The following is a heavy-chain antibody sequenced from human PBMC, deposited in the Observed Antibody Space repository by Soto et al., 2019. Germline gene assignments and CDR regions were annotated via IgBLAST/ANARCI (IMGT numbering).Heavy chain of an antibody. CDR3: ARRYGGTFDY. J-gene: IGHJ4*02. CDR1: GGSISRYN. CDR2: IYYSGST. V-gene: IGHV4-59*08. Sequence: PETLRLTYTVSGGSISRYNWSWIRQPPGKGLEWIGYIYYSGSTNYNPSLKSRVTISVDTSKNQFSLKLSSVTAADTAVYYCARRYGGTFDYWGQGTLVTVS. D-gene: IGHD2-15*01.